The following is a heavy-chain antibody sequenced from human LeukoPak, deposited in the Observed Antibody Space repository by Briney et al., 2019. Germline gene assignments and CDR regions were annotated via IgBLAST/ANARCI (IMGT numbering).Heavy chain of an antibody. CDR1: GGSFSGYY. Sequence: PSETLSLTCDVYGGSFSGYYWSWIRQPPGKGLEWIGEINHSGSTNYNPSLKSRVTISVDTSKNQFSLKLSSVTAADTAVYYCARSYCSGGSCYSFYYGMDVWGQGTTVTVSS. J-gene: IGHJ6*02. V-gene: IGHV4-34*01. CDR3: ARSYCSGGSCYSFYYGMDV. D-gene: IGHD2-15*01. CDR2: INHSGST.